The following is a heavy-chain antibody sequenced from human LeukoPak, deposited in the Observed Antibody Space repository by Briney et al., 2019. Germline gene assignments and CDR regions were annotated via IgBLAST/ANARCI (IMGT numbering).Heavy chain of an antibody. CDR2: INPNSGGT. V-gene: IGHV1-2*02. J-gene: IGHJ4*02. CDR3: ARDGTSVMVDFDY. Sequence: ASVKVSCKASGYTFTDYYLYWVRQALGQGLEWMGWINPNSGGTNYAQKFQGRVTMTRDTSISTAYMELSRLRSDDTAVYYCARDGTSVMVDFDYWGQGTLVTVSS. CDR1: GYTFTDYY. D-gene: IGHD5-18*01.